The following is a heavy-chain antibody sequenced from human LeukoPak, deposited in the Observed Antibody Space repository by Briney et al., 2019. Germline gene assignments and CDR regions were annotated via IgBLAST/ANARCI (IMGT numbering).Heavy chain of an antibody. CDR2: INPNSGGT. CDR1: GYTFTAYY. V-gene: IGHV1-2*02. J-gene: IGHJ4*02. CDR3: ASPADNYYDSSGYYLDY. Sequence: EASVKVSCKASGYTFTAYYMHWVRQAPGQGLEWMGWINPNSGGTNYAQKFQGRVTMTRDTSISTAYMELSRLRSDDTAVYYCASPADNYYDSSGYYLDYWGQGTLVTVSS. D-gene: IGHD3-22*01.